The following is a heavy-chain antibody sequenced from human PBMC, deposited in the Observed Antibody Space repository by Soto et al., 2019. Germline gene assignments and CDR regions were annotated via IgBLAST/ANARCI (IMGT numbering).Heavy chain of an antibody. D-gene: IGHD1-1*01. CDR1: GFTFSSCA. Sequence: GGSLRLSCAASGFTFSSCAMHWVRQAPGKGLEWVAVISYDGSNKYYADSVKGRFTISRDNSKNTLYLQMNSLRAEDTAVYYCARDPGQGRTTAKYYYYYYGMDVWGQGTTVTVSS. CDR3: ARDPGQGRTTAKYYYYYYGMDV. J-gene: IGHJ6*02. CDR2: ISYDGSNK. V-gene: IGHV3-30-3*01.